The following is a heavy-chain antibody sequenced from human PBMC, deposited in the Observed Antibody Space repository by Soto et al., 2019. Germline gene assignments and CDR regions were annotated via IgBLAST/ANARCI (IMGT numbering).Heavy chain of an antibody. Sequence: HPGGSLRLSCAASGFTFSSYWMHWVRQAPGKGLVRVSRINSDGSSTSYADSVKGRFTISRDNAKNTLYLQMNSLRAEDTAVYYCAIVDFLGYCSGGSCYSSYAFDIWGQGTMVTVSS. D-gene: IGHD2-15*01. J-gene: IGHJ3*02. CDR3: AIVDFLGYCSGGSCYSSYAFDI. CDR1: GFTFSSYW. V-gene: IGHV3-74*01. CDR2: INSDGSST.